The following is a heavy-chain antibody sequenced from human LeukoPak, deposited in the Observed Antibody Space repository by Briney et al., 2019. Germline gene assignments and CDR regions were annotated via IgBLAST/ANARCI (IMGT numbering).Heavy chain of an antibody. CDR1: GYSFTNYD. J-gene: IGHJ4*02. Sequence: ASVKVSCKASGYSFTNYDINWVRQATGQGLEWMGWMNPKSGDTGYSQKFQGRVFITRDTSISTAYMELSSLRFEDTAVYYCTRSVRNGHIDYWGQGTLVTVSS. CDR3: TRSVRNGHIDY. D-gene: IGHD2-21*01. CDR2: MNPKSGDT. V-gene: IGHV1-8*03.